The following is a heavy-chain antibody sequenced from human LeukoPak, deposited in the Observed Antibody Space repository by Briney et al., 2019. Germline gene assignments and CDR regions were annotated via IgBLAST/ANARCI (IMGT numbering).Heavy chain of an antibody. Sequence: GASVKVSCKASGGTFSSYAISWVRQAPGQGLEWMGGIIPIFGTANYAQKFQGRVTITADESTSTAYMELSSLRSEDTAVYYCARGYYYDSSGYYYVPFDYWGQGTLVTVSP. CDR2: IIPIFGTA. CDR1: GGTFSSYA. V-gene: IGHV1-69*13. D-gene: IGHD3-22*01. CDR3: ARGYYYDSSGYYYVPFDY. J-gene: IGHJ4*02.